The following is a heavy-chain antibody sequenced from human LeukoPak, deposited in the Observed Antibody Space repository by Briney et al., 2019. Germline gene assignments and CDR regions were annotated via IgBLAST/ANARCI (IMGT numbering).Heavy chain of an antibody. J-gene: IGHJ4*02. V-gene: IGHV4-59*12. CDR1: GGSISNYY. D-gene: IGHD6-6*01. Sequence: PSETLSLTCTVSGGSISNYYWSWIRQPPGKGLEWIGYIYYSGTTNYNPSLKSRVTISVDTSKNQLSLKLSSVTAADTAVYYCAKDSSSGGHYFDYWGQGTLLTVSS. CDR3: AKDSSSGGHYFDY. CDR2: IYYSGTT.